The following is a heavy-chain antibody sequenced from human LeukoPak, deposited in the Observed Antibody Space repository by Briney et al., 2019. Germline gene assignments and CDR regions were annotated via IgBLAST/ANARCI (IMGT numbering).Heavy chain of an antibody. CDR2: ISYDGSNK. D-gene: IGHD3-10*01. CDR3: ARFAGTGSGSYYPPYYNYGMDV. V-gene: IGHV3-30*04. CDR1: GFTFSSYA. Sequence: GGSLRLSCAASGFTFSSYAMHWVRQAPGKGLEWVEVISYDGSNKYYADSVKGRFTISRDNSKNTLYLQMNSLRAEDTAVYYCARFAGTGSGSYYPPYYNYGMDVWGKGTTVTVSS. J-gene: IGHJ6*04.